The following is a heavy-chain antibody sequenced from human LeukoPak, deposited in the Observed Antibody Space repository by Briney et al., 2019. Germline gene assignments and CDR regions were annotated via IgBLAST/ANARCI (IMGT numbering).Heavy chain of an antibody. V-gene: IGHV3-53*01. D-gene: IGHD3/OR15-3a*01. CDR2: IYSGGST. J-gene: IGHJ4*02. CDR1: GFTVNNNY. Sequence: GGSLRLSCAASGFTVNNNYMSWVRQAPGKGLEWVSGIYSGGSTYYADSVKGRFTISRDNSKNTLYLQMDSLRAEDTAVYYCARAGLVYYFDYWGQGTLVTVSS. CDR3: ARAGLVYYFDY.